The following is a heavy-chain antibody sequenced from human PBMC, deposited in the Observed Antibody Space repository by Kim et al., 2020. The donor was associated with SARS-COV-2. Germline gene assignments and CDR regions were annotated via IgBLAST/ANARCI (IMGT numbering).Heavy chain of an antibody. V-gene: IGHV3-33*06. CDR2: IWYDGSIK. J-gene: IGHJ6*02. CDR1: GFTFSRYG. Sequence: GGSLRLSCAASGFTFSRYGMHWVRQAPGKGLEWVAVIWYDGSIKYYADSVKGRFTISRDNSKKTLSLQMNGLRAEDTAVYYCAKGVRGAYYYYGMDVWGQGTTVTVSS. D-gene: IGHD3-10*01. CDR3: AKGVRGAYYYYGMDV.